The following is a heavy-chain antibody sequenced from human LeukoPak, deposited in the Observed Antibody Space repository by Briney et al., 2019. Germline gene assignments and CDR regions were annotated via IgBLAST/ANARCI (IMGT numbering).Heavy chain of an antibody. CDR3: ARDLGVAALDN. J-gene: IGHJ4*02. CDR1: GFTFSSYW. CDR2: INTDGSTT. Sequence: GGSLRLSCAASGFTFSSYWMHWVRQPPGKGLVWVSRINTDGSTTSYADSVKGRFTISRDNAKNTLYLQMNSLRAEETAVYYCARDLGVAALDNWGQGTLVTVSS. V-gene: IGHV3-74*01. D-gene: IGHD6-19*01.